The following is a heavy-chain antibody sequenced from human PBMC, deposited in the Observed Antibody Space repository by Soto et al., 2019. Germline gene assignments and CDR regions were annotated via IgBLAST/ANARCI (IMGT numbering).Heavy chain of an antibody. D-gene: IGHD1-26*01. Sequence: PGGALRLSCSGSGFNFNNHVINWVRQAPGKGLEWVASISNSDDVGFYADSVRGRFSVTRDRSTNTLHLQMDYVQVEDTGIYYCAKTVGATKLEDHWGQGTLVTVSS. J-gene: IGHJ4*02. CDR2: ISNSDDVG. CDR1: GFNFNNHV. CDR3: AKTVGATKLEDH. V-gene: IGHV3-23*01.